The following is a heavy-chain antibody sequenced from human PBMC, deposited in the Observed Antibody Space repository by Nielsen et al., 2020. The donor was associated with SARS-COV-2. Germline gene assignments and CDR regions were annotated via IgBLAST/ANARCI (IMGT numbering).Heavy chain of an antibody. CDR1: GFMFSTYA. CDR3: TTNYDVLTGLES. CDR2: IRSKADGGTT. Sequence: GESLKISCAASGFMFSTYAMSWVRQAPGKGLEWVGRIRSKADGGTTDYAAPVKGRFTISRDDSKNTLYLLMNSLRIEDTGVYYCTTNYDVLTGLESWGQGALVTVSS. J-gene: IGHJ4*02. V-gene: IGHV3-15*01. D-gene: IGHD3-9*01.